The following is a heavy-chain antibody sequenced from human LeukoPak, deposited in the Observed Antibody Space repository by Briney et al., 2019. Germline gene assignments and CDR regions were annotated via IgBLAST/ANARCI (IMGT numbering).Heavy chain of an antibody. J-gene: IGHJ4*02. CDR3: AKDAMATVTYFDY. D-gene: IGHD4-17*01. Sequence: PGGSLRLSCAASGFSFSTYAMSWVHQAPGKGLEWVSGLSGSGGDTDYADSVKGRFTISRDNSRNTLYLQMNSLRSGDTAVYYCAKDAMATVTYFDYWGQGSLVTVSS. CDR2: LSGSGGDT. V-gene: IGHV3-23*01. CDR1: GFSFSTYA.